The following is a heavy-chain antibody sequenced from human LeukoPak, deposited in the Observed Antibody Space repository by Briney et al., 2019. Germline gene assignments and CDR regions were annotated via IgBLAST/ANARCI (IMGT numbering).Heavy chain of an antibody. J-gene: IGHJ4*02. V-gene: IGHV4-39*01. CDR3: AKPHSHDSSGYQH. CDR2: IYYSGST. CDR1: GGSISSSNYY. Sequence: PSETLSLTCTVSGGSISSSNYYWGWIRQPPGKGLEWIGSIYYSGSTFYNPSLKSRVTISVDTSKNQFSLKLRSVTAADTAVYYCAKPHSHDSSGYQHWGQGTLVTVSS. D-gene: IGHD3-22*01.